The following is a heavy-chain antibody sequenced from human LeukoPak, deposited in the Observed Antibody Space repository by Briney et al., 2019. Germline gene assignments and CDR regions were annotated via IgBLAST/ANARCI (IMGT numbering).Heavy chain of an antibody. CDR3: ARGLSYSYYFDY. D-gene: IGHD3-10*01. Sequence: PSETLSLTCTVSGGSISSSSYYWGWIRQPPGKGLEWIGEINHSGSTNYNPSLKSRVTISVDTSKNQFSLKLSSVTAADTAVYYCARGLSYSYYFDYWGQGTLVTVSS. CDR2: INHSGST. V-gene: IGHV4-39*07. J-gene: IGHJ4*02. CDR1: GGSISSSSYY.